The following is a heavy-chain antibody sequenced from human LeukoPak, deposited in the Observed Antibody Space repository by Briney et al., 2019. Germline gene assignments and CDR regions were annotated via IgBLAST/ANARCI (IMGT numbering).Heavy chain of an antibody. CDR2: ISGSGGST. D-gene: IGHD3-3*01. V-gene: IGHV3-23*01. CDR1: GFTFSSYA. J-gene: IGHJ6*03. CDR3: AKSAPKTYYDFWSGPPIYMDV. Sequence: GGSLRLSCAASGFTFSSYAMSWVRQAPGKGLEWVSAISGSGGSTYYADSVKGRFTISRDNSKNTLYLQMNSLRAGDTAVYYCAKSAPKTYYDFWSGPPIYMDVWGKGTTVTVSS.